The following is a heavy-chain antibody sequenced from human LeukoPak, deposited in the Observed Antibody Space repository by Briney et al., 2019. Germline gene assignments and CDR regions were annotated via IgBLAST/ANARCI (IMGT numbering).Heavy chain of an antibody. CDR3: AKDPSSGYYPTSWYFDY. V-gene: IGHV3-23*01. CDR2: ISGSGGST. CDR1: GFTFSSYA. J-gene: IGHJ4*02. D-gene: IGHD3-22*01. Sequence: GGSLRLSCAASGFTFSSYAMSWVRQAPGKGLEWVSAISGSGGSTYYADSVKGRFTISRDNSKNTLYLQMNSLRDEDTAVYYCAKDPSSGYYPTSWYFDYWGQGTLVTVSS.